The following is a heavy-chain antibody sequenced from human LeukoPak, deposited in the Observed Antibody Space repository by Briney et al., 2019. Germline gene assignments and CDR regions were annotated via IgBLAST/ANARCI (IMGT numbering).Heavy chain of an antibody. CDR2: ISAYSGHT. D-gene: IGHD1-26*01. Sequence: ASVKVSCKASGYTFTSYGISWVRQAPGQGLKWLGWISAYSGHTNYTQKFQGRVTMTTDTSTSTAYMELRSLRSDDTAVYYCARGGRWELPRPYAFDIWGQGTIVTVSS. J-gene: IGHJ3*02. CDR1: GYTFTSYG. CDR3: ARGGRWELPRPYAFDI. V-gene: IGHV1-18*01.